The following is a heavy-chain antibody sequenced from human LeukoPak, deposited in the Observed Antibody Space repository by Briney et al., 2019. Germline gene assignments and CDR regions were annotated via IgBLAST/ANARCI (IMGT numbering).Heavy chain of an antibody. Sequence: SETLSLTCAVYGGSFSGYYWSWIRQPPGKGLEWIGEINHSGSTNYNPSLKSRVTISVDTSKNQFSLKLSSVTAADTAVYYCAREVTMGFDPWGQGTLVTVSS. CDR2: INHSGST. J-gene: IGHJ5*02. CDR1: GGSFSGYY. V-gene: IGHV4-34*01. D-gene: IGHD4/OR15-4a*01. CDR3: AREVTMGFDP.